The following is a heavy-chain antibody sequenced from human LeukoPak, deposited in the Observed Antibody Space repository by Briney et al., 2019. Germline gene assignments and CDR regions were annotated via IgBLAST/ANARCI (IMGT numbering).Heavy chain of an antibody. Sequence: GGSLRLSCAASGFTFDDYAVHWVRQAPGKGLEWVSGISWNSGSIAYADSVKGRLAISRDNAKSSLFLQMDSLRAEDMALYYCAKSPTYGSGAYYFDYWGQGTLVTVSS. CDR2: ISWNSGSI. V-gene: IGHV3-9*03. CDR1: GFTFDDYA. D-gene: IGHD3-10*01. J-gene: IGHJ4*02. CDR3: AKSPTYGSGAYYFDY.